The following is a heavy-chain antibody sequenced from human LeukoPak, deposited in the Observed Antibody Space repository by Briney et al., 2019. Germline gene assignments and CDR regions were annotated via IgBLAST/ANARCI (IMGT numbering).Heavy chain of an antibody. CDR1: GFTFSSYG. V-gene: IGHV3-30*18. CDR3: AKDLDGDSNY. D-gene: IGHD2/OR15-2a*01. J-gene: IGHJ4*02. CDR2: ISYDGSNK. Sequence: PGRSLRLSCAASGFTFSSYGMHWVRQAPGKGLEGVAVISYDGSNKYYADSVKGRFTISRDNSKNTLYLQMNSLRAEDTAVYYCAKDLDGDSNYWGQGTLVTVSS.